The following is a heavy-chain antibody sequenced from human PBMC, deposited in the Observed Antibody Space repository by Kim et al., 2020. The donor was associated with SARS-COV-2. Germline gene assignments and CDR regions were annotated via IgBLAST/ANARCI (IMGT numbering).Heavy chain of an antibody. CDR3: VRRIGPSGAID. D-gene: IGHD2-2*01. CDR1: GYSFNSYW. V-gene: IGHV5-51*01. CDR2: TYPGNSET. Sequence: GESLKISCKASGYSFNSYWIGWVRQMPGKGLEWMGVTYPGNSETKYSPSFEGQVTISADKSITTAYLQWSSLKAPDTAIYYCVRRIGPSGAIDWGQGTLVTVSS. J-gene: IGHJ4*01.